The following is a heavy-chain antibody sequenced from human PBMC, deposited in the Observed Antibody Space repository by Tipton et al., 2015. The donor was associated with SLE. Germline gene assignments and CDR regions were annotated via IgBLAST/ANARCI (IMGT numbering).Heavy chain of an antibody. CDR2: IFDSGTT. V-gene: IGHV4-59*01. J-gene: IGHJ1*01. CDR3: AGPYGDYGFFKY. Sequence: TLSLTCAVYGGSFSGYFWSWIRQLPDKGLEWIGYIFDSGTTKYNPSLKSRVTISADTSKNQFSLKLNSVTAADTAVYYCAGPYGDYGFFKYWGQGARIIVSS. CDR1: GGSFSGYF. D-gene: IGHD4-17*01.